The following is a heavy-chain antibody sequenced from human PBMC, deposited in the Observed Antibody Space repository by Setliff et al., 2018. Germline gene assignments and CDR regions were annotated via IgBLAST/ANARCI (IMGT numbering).Heavy chain of an antibody. CDR1: AGSISTYY. V-gene: IGHV4-59*08. CDR3: ARAGGYYGSGSYYNDGWFDP. J-gene: IGHJ5*02. Sequence: SETLSLTCTVAAGSISTYYWTWIRQPPGKGLEWIGNIYYTGSTNYNPSLKSRVTISLDMSKKQFSLKLSSVTAADTAVYYCARAGGYYGSGSYYNDGWFDPWGQGTLVTVSS. D-gene: IGHD3-10*01. CDR2: IYYTGST.